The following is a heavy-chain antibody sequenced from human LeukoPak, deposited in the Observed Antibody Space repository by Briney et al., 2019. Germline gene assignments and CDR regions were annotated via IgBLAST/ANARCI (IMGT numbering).Heavy chain of an antibody. Sequence: GASVKVSCKASGGTFSSYAISWVRQAPGQGLEWMGGIIPIFGTANYAQKFQGRVTMTRDTSTSTVYMELSSLRSEDAAVYYCARAAGDTYGYRYYFDSWGRGTLVTVSS. CDR1: GGTFSSYA. CDR3: ARAAGDTYGYRYYFDS. D-gene: IGHD5-18*01. CDR2: IIPIFGTA. J-gene: IGHJ4*02. V-gene: IGHV1-69*05.